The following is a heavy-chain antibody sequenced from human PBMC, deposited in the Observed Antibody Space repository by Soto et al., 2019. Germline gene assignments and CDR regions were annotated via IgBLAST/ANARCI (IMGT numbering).Heavy chain of an antibody. J-gene: IGHJ5*02. V-gene: IGHV4-39*07. CDR3: ATEGPNHRLS. Sequence: SETLSLTCTVSGGSISSSGCYGGWIRQPPGKGLEWIGTIYYSGSTYYNPSLKSRVTISVDTSKNQFSLKLSSMTAADAAVYYCATEGPNHRLSWGQGTLVTVSS. CDR2: IYYSGST. D-gene: IGHD3-16*02. CDR1: GGSISSSGCY.